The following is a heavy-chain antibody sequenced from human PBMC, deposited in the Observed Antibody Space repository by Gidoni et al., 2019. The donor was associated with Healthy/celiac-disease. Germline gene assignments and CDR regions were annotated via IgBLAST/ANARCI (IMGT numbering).Heavy chain of an antibody. CDR2: IKSKTDGGTT. CDR1: GCTFSNAW. CDR3: TTGSPTHYYYYGMDV. Sequence: EVQLVGSGGGLVKPGGSLRISCAASGCTFSNAWMSWVRQAPGKGLEWVGRIKSKTDGGTTDYTAPVKGRFTISRDDSKNTLYLQMNSLKTEDTAVYYCTTGSPTHYYYYGMDVWGQGTTVTVSS. V-gene: IGHV3-15*01. J-gene: IGHJ6*02.